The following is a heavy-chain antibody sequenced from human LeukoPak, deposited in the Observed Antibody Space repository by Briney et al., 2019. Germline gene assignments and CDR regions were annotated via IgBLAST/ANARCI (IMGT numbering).Heavy chain of an antibody. J-gene: IGHJ6*02. CDR1: GFTFSDYY. CDR3: ARGLEYYYDSSGPGYGMDV. D-gene: IGHD3-22*01. CDR2: ISSSGSTI. V-gene: IGHV3-11*01. Sequence: GGSLRLSCAASGFTFSDYYMSWIRQAPGKGLEWVSYISSSGSTIYYADSVKGRFTISRDNAKNSLYLQMNSLRAEDTAVYYCARGLEYYYDSSGPGYGMDVWGQRTTVTVSS.